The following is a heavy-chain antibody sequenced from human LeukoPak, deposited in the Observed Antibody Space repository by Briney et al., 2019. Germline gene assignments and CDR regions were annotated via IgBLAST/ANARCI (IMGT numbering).Heavy chain of an antibody. Sequence: GGSLRLSCAASGITVSSNYMSWVRQAPGKGLEWVSVIYTGGDTYYADSVKGRFIISRDNSKNTLYLQMNSLRTEDTAVYYCAEGATSVIFDYWGQGTLVTVSS. CDR1: GITVSSNY. V-gene: IGHV3-66*01. CDR3: AEGATSVIFDY. CDR2: IYTGGDT. J-gene: IGHJ4*02. D-gene: IGHD2-21*01.